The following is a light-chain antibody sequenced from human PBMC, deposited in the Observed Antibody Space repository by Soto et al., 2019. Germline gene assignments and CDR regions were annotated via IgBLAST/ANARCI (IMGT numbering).Light chain of an antibody. Sequence: DIQMTQSPSTLSGSVGDRVTIPCRASQTISSWLAWYQQKPGKAPKLLIYKASTLKSGVPSRFSGSGSGTEFTLTISSLQSEDFAVYYCQQYNNWPPWTFGQGTKVDIK. J-gene: IGKJ1*01. CDR3: QQYNNWPPWT. CDR2: KAS. CDR1: QTISSW. V-gene: IGKV1-5*03.